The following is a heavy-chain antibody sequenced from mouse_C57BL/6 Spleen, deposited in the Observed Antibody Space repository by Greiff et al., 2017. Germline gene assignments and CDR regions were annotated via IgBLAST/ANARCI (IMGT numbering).Heavy chain of an antibody. CDR2: IRNKANGYTT. CDR3: ARYLLRFYAMDY. Sequence: EVQRVESGGGLVQPGGSLSLSCAASGFTFTDYYMSWVRQPQGKALEWLGFIRNKANGYTTEYSASVKGRFTISRDNSQSILYLQMNALRAEDSATYYCARYLLRFYAMDYWGQGTSVTVSS. J-gene: IGHJ4*01. D-gene: IGHD1-1*01. CDR1: GFTFTDYY. V-gene: IGHV7-3*01.